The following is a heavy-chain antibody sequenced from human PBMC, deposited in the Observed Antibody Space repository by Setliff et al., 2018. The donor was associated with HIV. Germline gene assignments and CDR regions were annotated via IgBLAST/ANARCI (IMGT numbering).Heavy chain of an antibody. CDR1: GDSIGTYY. J-gene: IGHJ4*02. D-gene: IGHD6-19*01. V-gene: IGHV4-59*01. CDR2: FYYGGST. Sequence: SETLSLTCSVSGDSIGTYYWNWIRQTPGKRLEWIGFFYYGGSTDYNPALKNRVAISVDTSRNRVSLKMTSVTAADTAVYYCARDLASPDYSSGCPGYWGQGTLVTVSS. CDR3: ARDLASPDYSSGCPGY.